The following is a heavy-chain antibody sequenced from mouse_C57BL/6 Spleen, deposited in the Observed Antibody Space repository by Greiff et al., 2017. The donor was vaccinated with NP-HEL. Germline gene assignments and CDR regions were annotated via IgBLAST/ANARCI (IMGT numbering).Heavy chain of an antibody. Sequence: QVQLQQPGTELVKPGASVKLSCKASGYTFTSYWMHWVKQRPGQGLEWIGNINPSNGGTNYNEKFKSKATLTVDKSSSTAYMQLSSLTSEDSAVYYCTRGGYYSSSLYYAMDYWGQGTSVTVSS. D-gene: IGHD1-1*01. CDR2: INPSNGGT. CDR3: TRGGYYSSSLYYAMDY. J-gene: IGHJ4*01. V-gene: IGHV1-53*01. CDR1: GYTFTSYW.